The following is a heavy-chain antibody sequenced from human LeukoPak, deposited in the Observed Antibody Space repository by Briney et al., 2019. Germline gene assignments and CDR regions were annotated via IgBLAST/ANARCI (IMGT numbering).Heavy chain of an antibody. D-gene: IGHD1-26*01. CDR2: IYYSGST. Sequence: SETLSLTCAVSGGSISSTTSYWGWIRQPPGKGLEWIGRIYYSGSTFYNPSLKSRVTISVDTSKNQLSLRLSSVTAADTAVYYCARVSYGGNPFFDYWGQGTLVTVSS. CDR3: ARVSYGGNPFFDY. J-gene: IGHJ4*02. V-gene: IGHV4-39*02. CDR1: GGSISSTTSY.